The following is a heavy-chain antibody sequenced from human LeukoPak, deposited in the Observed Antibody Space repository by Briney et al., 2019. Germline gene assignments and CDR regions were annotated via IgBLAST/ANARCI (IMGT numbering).Heavy chain of an antibody. V-gene: IGHV3-74*01. CDR3: ARDPKYGDLDY. Sequence: GGSLRLSCAAFGVAVSGYWMNWVRQAPGKGLVWVARINSDGSSTSHADSVKGRFTISRDNAKNTLYLQMNSLRVDDAAVYYCARDPKYGDLDYWGLGTLVTVSS. CDR2: INSDGSST. CDR1: GVAVSGYW. J-gene: IGHJ4*02. D-gene: IGHD4-17*01.